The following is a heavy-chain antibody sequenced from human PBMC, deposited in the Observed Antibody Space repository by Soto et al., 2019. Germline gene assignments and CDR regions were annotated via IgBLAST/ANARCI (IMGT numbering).Heavy chain of an antibody. CDR1: GFTFSPNY. CDR2: INPNSGGT. J-gene: IGHJ6*02. D-gene: IGHD6-13*01. Sequence: QVQLVQSGAEVKKPGASVKVSCKAPGFTFSPNYIYWVRQPPGKGLEWIGWINPNSGGTNNAQKFQGRVTMTRDTSTSTVYMELSALIPDDTAVYYCARSLLDEYSSSWRSAYYGMDVWGQGTTVTVSS. CDR3: ARSLLDEYSSSWRSAYYGMDV. V-gene: IGHV1-2*02.